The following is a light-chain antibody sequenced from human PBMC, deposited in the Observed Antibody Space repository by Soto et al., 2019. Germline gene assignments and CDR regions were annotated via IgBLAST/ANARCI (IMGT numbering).Light chain of an antibody. CDR3: QSYDSSLSVVV. CDR2: ANI. CDR1: SSNIGTGHD. J-gene: IGLJ2*01. Sequence: QSVLTQPPSVSGAPGQRVTISCTGRSSNIGTGHDVHWYQQLPGAAPKLLIYANINRPSGVSDRFSGSKSGTSASLAITGFQAEDEADYYCQSYDSSLSVVVFGGGTKLTVL. V-gene: IGLV1-40*01.